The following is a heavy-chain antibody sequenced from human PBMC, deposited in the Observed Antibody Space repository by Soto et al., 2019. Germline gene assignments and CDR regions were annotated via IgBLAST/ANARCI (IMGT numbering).Heavy chain of an antibody. J-gene: IGHJ6*02. CDR2: ISYDGSNK. V-gene: IGHV3-30-3*01. Sequence: SLRLSCAASGFTFSSYAMHWVRQAPGKGLEWVAVISYDGSNKYYADSVKGRFTISRDNSKNTLYLQMNSLRAEDTAVYYCARGWWYYDSSGYLGGMDVWGQGTTVTVSS. CDR3: ARGWWYYDSSGYLGGMDV. D-gene: IGHD3-22*01. CDR1: GFTFSSYA.